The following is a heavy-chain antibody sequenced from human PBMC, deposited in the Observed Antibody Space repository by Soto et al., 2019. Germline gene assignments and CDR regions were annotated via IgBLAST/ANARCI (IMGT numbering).Heavy chain of an antibody. CDR1: GYILTSYW. CDR2: IYPGDSDT. J-gene: IGHJ6*03. V-gene: IGHV5-51*01. Sequence: GESLKISCKGSGYILTSYWIGWVRQMPGKGLEWMGIIYPGDSDTRYSPSFQGQVTISADKSISTAYLQWSSLKASDTAMYYCARQDGSCIYGERQSSRSTVVWYTGPTLT. CDR3: ARQDGSCIYGERQSSRSTVV. D-gene: IGHD1-26*01.